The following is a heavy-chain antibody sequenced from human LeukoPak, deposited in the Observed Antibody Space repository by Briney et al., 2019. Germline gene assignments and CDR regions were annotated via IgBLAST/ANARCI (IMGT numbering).Heavy chain of an antibody. CDR2: INHSGST. J-gene: IGHJ4*02. CDR3: ARGRTKFMIT. D-gene: IGHD3-16*01. CDR1: GGSFSGYY. V-gene: IGHV4-34*01. Sequence: SETLSLTCAVYGGSFSGYYWSWIRQPPGKGLEWIGEINHSGSTNYNPSLKSRATISVDTSKNQFSLKLSSVTAADTAVYYCARGRTKFMITWGQGTLVTVSS.